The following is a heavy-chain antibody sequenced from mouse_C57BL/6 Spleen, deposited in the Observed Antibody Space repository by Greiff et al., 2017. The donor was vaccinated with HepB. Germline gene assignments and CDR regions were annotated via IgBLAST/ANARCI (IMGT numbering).Heavy chain of an antibody. V-gene: IGHV1-82*01. D-gene: IGHD2-4*01. J-gene: IGHJ4*01. Sequence: VQLVESGPELVKPGASVKISCKASGYAFSSSWMNWVKQRPGKGLEWIGRIYPGDGDTNYNGKFKGKATLTADKSSSTAYMQLSSLTSEDSAVYFCATDYGGYYAMDYWGQGTSVTVSS. CDR3: ATDYGGYYAMDY. CDR1: GYAFSSSW. CDR2: IYPGDGDT.